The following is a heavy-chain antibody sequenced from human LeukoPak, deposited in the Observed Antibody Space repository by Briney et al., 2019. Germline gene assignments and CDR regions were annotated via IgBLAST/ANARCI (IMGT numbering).Heavy chain of an antibody. Sequence: PGGSLRLSCAASGFTYSSFTMTWVRKAPGKGLEWVSSISGSGDRTYYADSVKGRFTISRDNSRNTLYLQMNSVRAEDTAVYFCAKDHGVAVAGMYYWGQGTLVTVSS. J-gene: IGHJ4*02. CDR1: GFTYSSFT. D-gene: IGHD6-19*01. CDR2: ISGSGDRT. CDR3: AKDHGVAVAGMYY. V-gene: IGHV3-23*01.